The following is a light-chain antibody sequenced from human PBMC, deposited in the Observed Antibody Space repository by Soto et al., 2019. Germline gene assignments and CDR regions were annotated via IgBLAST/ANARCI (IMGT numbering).Light chain of an antibody. J-gene: IGLJ1*01. CDR2: DVT. CDR3: SSYAGSSNV. CDR1: SSDIGGYNY. Sequence: QSVLTQPASVSGSLGQSITISCPGTSSDIGGYNYVSWYQHHPGKAPKLMIYDVTNRPSGVSSRFSGSKSGNRASLTVSGLQAEDEADYYCSSYAGSSNVFGTGTKVTVL. V-gene: IGLV2-14*01.